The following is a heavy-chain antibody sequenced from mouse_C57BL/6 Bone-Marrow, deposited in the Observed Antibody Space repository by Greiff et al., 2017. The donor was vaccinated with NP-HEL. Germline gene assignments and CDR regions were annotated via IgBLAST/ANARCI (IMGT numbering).Heavy chain of an antibody. V-gene: IGHV5-15*01. CDR3: ARHVYAMDY. Sequence: EVKLVESGGGLVQPGGSLKLSCAASGFTFSDYGMAWVRQAPRTGPEWVAFISNLAYSIYYADTVTGRFTISRENAKNTLYLEMSSLRSEDTAMYYCARHVYAMDYWGQGTSVTVSS. CDR2: ISNLAYSI. J-gene: IGHJ4*01. CDR1: GFTFSDYG.